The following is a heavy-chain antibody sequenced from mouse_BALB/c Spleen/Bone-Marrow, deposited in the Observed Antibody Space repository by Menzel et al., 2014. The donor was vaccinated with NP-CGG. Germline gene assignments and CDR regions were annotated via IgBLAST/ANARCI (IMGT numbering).Heavy chain of an antibody. V-gene: IGHV2-6-7*01. Sequence: VHLVESGPGLVAPSQSLSITCTVSGFSLTDYGVNWVRPPPGKGLEWLGMIWGDGRTDYNSALKSRLSISKDNSKSQVFLKMNSLQTDDTARYYCARNYYDSSFYFDYWGQGTTLTVSS. CDR2: IWGDGRT. CDR1: GFSLTDYG. D-gene: IGHD1-1*01. J-gene: IGHJ2*01. CDR3: ARNYYDSSFYFDY.